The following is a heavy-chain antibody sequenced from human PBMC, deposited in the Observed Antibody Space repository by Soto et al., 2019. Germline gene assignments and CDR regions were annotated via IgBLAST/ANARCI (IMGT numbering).Heavy chain of an antibody. CDR3: VRHSGYSSSWGEFDP. D-gene: IGHD5-18*01. CDR1: GGSIGSSIYY. J-gene: IGHJ5*02. V-gene: IGHV4-39*01. CDR2: IYYTGSTT. Sequence: SETLSLTCNVSGGSIGSSIYYWAWNRQSPGKGLDWIGSIYYTGSTTYYNPSLKSRVTISVDRAKNQFSLKLTSVTAADTAMYYCVRHSGYSSSWGEFDPWGQGTLVTVSS.